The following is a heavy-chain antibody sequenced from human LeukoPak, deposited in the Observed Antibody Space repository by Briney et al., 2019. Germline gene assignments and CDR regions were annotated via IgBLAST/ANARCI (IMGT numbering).Heavy chain of an antibody. D-gene: IGHD3-22*01. J-gene: IGHJ4*02. CDR1: GFTFSSYS. CDR2: ISSSSSYI. Sequence: PGGSLRLSCAASGFTFSSYSMNWVRQAPGKGLEWVSSISSSSSYIYYADSVKGRFTIYRDNAKNSLYLQMNSLRAEDTAVYYCARGYYDSRSVFDYWGQGTLVTVSS. V-gene: IGHV3-21*01. CDR3: ARGYYDSRSVFDY.